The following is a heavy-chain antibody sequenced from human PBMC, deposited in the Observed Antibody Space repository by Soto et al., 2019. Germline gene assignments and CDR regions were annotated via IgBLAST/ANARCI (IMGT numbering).Heavy chain of an antibody. CDR2: ISDDGDKR. CDR3: AKARVRIVGANSFDY. Sequence: GGSLRLSCVGSGFTFSNYGMHWVRQPPGKGLEGVALISDDGDKRYYADSVRGRLIISRDNSKDTLYLQMNSLGPDDTAVYFCAKARVRIVGANSFDYWGQGTPVTVSS. CDR1: GFTFSNYG. D-gene: IGHD1-26*01. J-gene: IGHJ4*02. V-gene: IGHV3-30*18.